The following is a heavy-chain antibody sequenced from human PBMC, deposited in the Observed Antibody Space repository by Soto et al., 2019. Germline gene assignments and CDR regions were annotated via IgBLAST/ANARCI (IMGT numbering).Heavy chain of an antibody. V-gene: IGHV4-34*01. CDR2: INHSGST. Sequence: SETLSLTCAVYGGSFSGYYWSWIRQPPGKGLEWIGEINHSGSTNYNPSLKSRVTISVDTSKNQFSLKLSSVTAADTAVYYCARGVGSSSSGRWFDPWGQGTLVTVSS. D-gene: IGHD6-6*01. CDR3: ARGVGSSSSGRWFDP. J-gene: IGHJ5*02. CDR1: GGSFSGYY.